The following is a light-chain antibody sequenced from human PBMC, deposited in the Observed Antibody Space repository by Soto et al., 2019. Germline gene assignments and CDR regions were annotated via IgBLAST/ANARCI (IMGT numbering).Light chain of an antibody. CDR3: CSNTPSSTYV. Sequence: QAALTQPASVSGSPGQSITISCTGTSTDVGRYNYVSWYQQHPGKAPKLMIYDVANRPSGVSNRFSGSKSGITASLTISGLQAEDEADYYCCSNTPSSTYVIGTGTKVTVL. J-gene: IGLJ1*01. V-gene: IGLV2-14*01. CDR2: DVA. CDR1: STDVGRYNY.